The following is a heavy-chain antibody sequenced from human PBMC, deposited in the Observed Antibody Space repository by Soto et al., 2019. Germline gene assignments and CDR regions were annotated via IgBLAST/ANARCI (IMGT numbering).Heavy chain of an antibody. Sequence: GGSLRLSCAASGFTFSNYAMHWVRQAPGKGLEWVAVISYDGRNKYYADSVKGRFTISRDNSKNTLYLQVNSLRADDTAVYYCARNGSGNYYHFDYRGQGTLVTVSS. V-gene: IGHV3-30*04. D-gene: IGHD3-10*01. CDR3: ARNGSGNYYHFDY. J-gene: IGHJ4*02. CDR2: ISYDGRNK. CDR1: GFTFSNYA.